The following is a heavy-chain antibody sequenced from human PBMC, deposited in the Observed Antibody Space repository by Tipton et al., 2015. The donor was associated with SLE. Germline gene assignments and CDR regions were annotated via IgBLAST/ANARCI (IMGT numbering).Heavy chain of an antibody. CDR2: IDHTGST. J-gene: IGHJ1*01. CDR1: GGSISSGFYY. CDR3: AKSGFGRGSYFHH. Sequence: TLSLTCTVSGGSISSGFYYWSWVRQSPTKGLEWIGEIDHTGSTNYNPALKSRVTISVDTSKNQFSLRQTSVTAADTAVYYCAKSGFGRGSYFHHWGQGTLV. D-gene: IGHD5-12*01. V-gene: IGHV4-39*01.